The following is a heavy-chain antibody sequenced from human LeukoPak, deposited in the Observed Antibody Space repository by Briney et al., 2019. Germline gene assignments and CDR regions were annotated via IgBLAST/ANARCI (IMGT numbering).Heavy chain of an antibody. CDR1: GYTFTSYY. V-gene: IGHV1-46*01. CDR3: ARGIGDSSGFDY. D-gene: IGHD3-22*01. Sequence: GASVKVSCKASGYTFTSYYMNWVRQAPGQGLEWMGIINTSGGSPSYAQKLQGRVTMTTDTSTSTAYMELRSLRSDDTAVYYCARGIGDSSGFDYWGQGTLVTVSS. CDR2: INTSGGSP. J-gene: IGHJ4*02.